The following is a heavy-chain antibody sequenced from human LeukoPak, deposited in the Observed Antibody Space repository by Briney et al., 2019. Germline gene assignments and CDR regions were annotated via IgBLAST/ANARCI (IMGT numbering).Heavy chain of an antibody. Sequence: PSETLSLTCTVSGGSFSSGSYYWSWIRQPPGKGLEWIGYIYYSGSTNYNPSLKSRVTISVDTSKNQFSLKLSSVTAADTAVYYCARASVVPAAIWGIDYWGQGTLVTVSS. D-gene: IGHD2-2*01. CDR1: GGSFSSGSYY. CDR2: IYYSGST. J-gene: IGHJ4*02. CDR3: ARASVVPAAIWGIDY. V-gene: IGHV4-61*01.